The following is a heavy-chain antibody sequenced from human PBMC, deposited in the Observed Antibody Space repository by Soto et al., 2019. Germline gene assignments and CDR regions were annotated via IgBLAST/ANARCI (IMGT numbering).Heavy chain of an antibody. CDR1: CGSIRSYY. CDR3: ARHERDYYYGMDV. V-gene: IGHV4-59*08. J-gene: IGHJ6*02. CDR2: MYYSGST. Sequence: PSETLSLTGTVSCGSIRSYYWSWIRQPPGKGLEWIGYMYYSGSTNXXPCLKSRXXISVDTSKNQXCLKLXSVTAADTALXYCARHERDYYYGMDVWGQGTTVTVSS.